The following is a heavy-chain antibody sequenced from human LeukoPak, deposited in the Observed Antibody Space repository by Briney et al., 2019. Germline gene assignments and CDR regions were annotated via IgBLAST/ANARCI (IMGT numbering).Heavy chain of an antibody. V-gene: IGHV3-7*03. Sequence: PGGSLRLSCAASGFTFSSYWMSWVRQAPGKGLEWVANIKQGGSEKYYVDSVKGRFNIFRDKAKNSLYLEMNSLRAEDTALYYCARAQTYGDYRLLLDYWGQGTLVTVSS. CDR3: ARAQTYGDYRLLLDY. J-gene: IGHJ4*02. CDR1: GFTFSSYW. CDR2: IKQGGSEK. D-gene: IGHD4-17*01.